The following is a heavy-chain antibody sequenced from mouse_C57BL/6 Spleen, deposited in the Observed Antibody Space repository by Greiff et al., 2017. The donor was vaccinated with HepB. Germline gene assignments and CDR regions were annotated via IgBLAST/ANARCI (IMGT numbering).Heavy chain of an antibody. D-gene: IGHD4-1*01. J-gene: IGHJ2*01. CDR3: ARYRVGRERYFDY. Sequence: EVKVEESGGGLVQPGGSLSLSCAASGFTFTDYYMSWVRQPPGKALEWLGFIRNKANGYTTEYSASVKGRFTISRDNSQSILYLQMNALRAEDSATYHCARYRVGRERYFDYWGQGTTLTVSS. CDR1: GFTFTDYY. CDR2: IRNKANGYTT. V-gene: IGHV7-3*01.